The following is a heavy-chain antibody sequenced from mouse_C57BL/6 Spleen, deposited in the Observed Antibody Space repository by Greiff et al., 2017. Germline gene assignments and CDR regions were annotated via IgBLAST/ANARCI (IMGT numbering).Heavy chain of an antibody. CDR3: ARRGTLIDV. CDR2: IYPGDGDT. Sequence: QVQLQQSGPELVKPGASVKISCKASGYAFSSSWMNWVKQRPGKGLEWIGRIYPGDGDTNYNGKFKGKATLTADKSSSTAYMQLSSLTSADSAVYFCARRGTLIDVWGTGTTVTVSS. J-gene: IGHJ1*03. CDR1: GYAFSSSW. V-gene: IGHV1-82*01.